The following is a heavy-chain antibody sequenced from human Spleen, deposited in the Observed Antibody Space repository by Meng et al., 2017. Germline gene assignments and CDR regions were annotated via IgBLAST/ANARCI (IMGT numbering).Heavy chain of an antibody. D-gene: IGHD3-16*01. J-gene: IGHJ4*02. CDR2: TYYRSKWYN. V-gene: IGHV6-1*01. CDR3: ARQEGAFDY. CDR1: GDSVSSNSAA. Sequence: QIQLRHPGPGLVKPSQTLSPPCAISGDSVSSNSAAWNWLRQSPSRGLEWLGGTYYRSKWYNDYAVSVKSRITINPDTSKNQFSLQLNSVTPEDTAVYYCARQEGAFDYWGQGTLVTVSS.